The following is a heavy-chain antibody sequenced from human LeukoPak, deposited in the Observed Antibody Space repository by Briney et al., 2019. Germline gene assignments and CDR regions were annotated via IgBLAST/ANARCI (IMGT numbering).Heavy chain of an antibody. CDR3: AKSRIAAAAPQLDY. J-gene: IGHJ4*02. V-gene: IGHV3-64*01. CDR2: ISSNGGST. D-gene: IGHD6-13*01. Sequence: GGSLRLSCAASGFTFSSYAMHWVRQAPGKGLEYVSAISSNGGSTYYANSVKGRFTISRDNSKNTLYLQMNSLRAEDTAVYYCAKSRIAAAAPQLDYWGQGTLVTVSS. CDR1: GFTFSSYA.